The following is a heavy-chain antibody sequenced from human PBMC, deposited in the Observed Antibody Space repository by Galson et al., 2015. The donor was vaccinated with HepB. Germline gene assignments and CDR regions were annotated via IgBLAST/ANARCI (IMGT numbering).Heavy chain of an antibody. J-gene: IGHJ4*02. CDR3: ARDWGTYYRAASGYGVSY. D-gene: IGHD3-22*01. Sequence: SLRLSCAASGFRFTDYAIHWVRQAPGKGLEWVAVISYDGRNEYYSDSVEGRFTISRDDFRNTVSLQMNSLRPEDTAVYYCARDWGTYYRAASGYGVSYWGQGTLVSVSS. CDR1: GFRFTDYA. CDR2: ISYDGRNE. V-gene: IGHV3-30*04.